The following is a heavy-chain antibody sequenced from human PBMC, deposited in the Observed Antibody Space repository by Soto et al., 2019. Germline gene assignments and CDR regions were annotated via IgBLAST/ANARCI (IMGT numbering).Heavy chain of an antibody. D-gene: IGHD6-13*01. J-gene: IGHJ3*02. CDR2: IIPIFGTA. CDR1: GGTFSSYA. CDR3: ARVLAAAGILDAFDI. Sequence: SVKVACKASGGTFSSYAISWVRQDPGQGLEWMGGIIPIFGTANYAQKFQGRVTITADESTSTAYMELSSLRSEDTAVYYCARVLAAAGILDAFDIWGQGTMVTVSS. V-gene: IGHV1-69*13.